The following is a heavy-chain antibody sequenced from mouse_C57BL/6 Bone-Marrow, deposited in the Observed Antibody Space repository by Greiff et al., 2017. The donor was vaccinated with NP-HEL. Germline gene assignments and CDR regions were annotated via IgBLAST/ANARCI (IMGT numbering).Heavy chain of an antibody. Sequence: VQLQQSGPELVKPGASVKISCKASGYTFTDYYMNWVKQSHGKSLEWIGDINPNNGGTSYNQKFKGKATLTVDKSSSTAYMELRSLTSEDSAVYYCARNSDYYGSSYYFDYWGQGTTLTVSS. J-gene: IGHJ2*01. V-gene: IGHV1-26*01. D-gene: IGHD1-1*01. CDR3: ARNSDYYGSSYYFDY. CDR1: GYTFTDYY. CDR2: INPNNGGT.